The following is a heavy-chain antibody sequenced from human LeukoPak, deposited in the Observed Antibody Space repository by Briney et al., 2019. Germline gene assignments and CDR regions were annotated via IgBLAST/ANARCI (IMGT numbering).Heavy chain of an antibody. J-gene: IGHJ4*02. CDR2: IYYSGST. V-gene: IGHV4-39*01. Sequence: SETLSLTCTVSGGSINSRSYYWGWIRQTPGKVLEWIGSIYYSGSTYYNPSLKSRVAISVDTSKNQFSLKLSSVTAADTAVYYCARLPTDYYGSVSPDGWGQGTLVTVSS. D-gene: IGHD3-10*01. CDR3: ARLPTDYYGSVSPDG. CDR1: GGSINSRSYY.